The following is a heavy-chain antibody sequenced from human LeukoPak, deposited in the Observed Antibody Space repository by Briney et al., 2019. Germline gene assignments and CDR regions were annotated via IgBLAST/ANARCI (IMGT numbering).Heavy chain of an antibody. CDR3: ARDGRDGYNPHY. CDR1: GCTFSSYA. V-gene: IGHV1-69*04. CDR2: IIPIFGIA. D-gene: IGHD5-24*01. J-gene: IGHJ4*02. Sequence: SVKVSCKASGCTFSSYAISWVRQAPGQGLEWMGRIIPIFGIANYAQKFQGRVTITADKSTSTAYMELSSLRSEDTAVYYCARDGRDGYNPHYWGQGTLVTVSS.